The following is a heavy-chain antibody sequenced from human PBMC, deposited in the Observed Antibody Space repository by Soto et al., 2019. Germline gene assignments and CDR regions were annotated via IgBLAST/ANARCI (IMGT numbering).Heavy chain of an antibody. J-gene: IGHJ6*02. D-gene: IGHD2-2*01. CDR3: ARDEDIVVVPAATDYYYGMDV. V-gene: IGHV1-69*01. CDR1: GGTFSSYA. CDR2: IIPIFGTA. Sequence: QVQLVQSGAEVKKPGSSVKVSCKASGGTFSSYAISWVRQAPGQGLEWMGGIIPIFGTANYAQKFQGRVTITADESTSTAYMELSSLRSEDTAVYYCARDEDIVVVPAATDYYYGMDVWGQGTTVTVSS.